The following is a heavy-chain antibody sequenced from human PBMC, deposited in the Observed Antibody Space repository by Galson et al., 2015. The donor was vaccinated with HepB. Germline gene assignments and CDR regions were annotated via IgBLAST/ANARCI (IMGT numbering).Heavy chain of an antibody. Sequence: PALVKPTQTLTLTCTFSGFSLSTSGVGVGWIRQPPGKALEWLALIYWDDDKRYSPSLKSRLTITKDTSKNQVVLTMTNMDPVDTATYYCAHRGPSPSGTTVSFDYWGQGTLVTVSS. CDR2: IYWDDDK. J-gene: IGHJ4*02. D-gene: IGHD1-7*01. CDR3: AHRGPSPSGTTVSFDY. CDR1: GFSLSTSGVG. V-gene: IGHV2-5*02.